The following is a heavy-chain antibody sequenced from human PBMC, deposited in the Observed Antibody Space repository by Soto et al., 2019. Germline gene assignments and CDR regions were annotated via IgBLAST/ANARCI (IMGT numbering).Heavy chain of an antibody. CDR1: GYSISSGYY. CDR3: ARDVDTAMMSWFDP. D-gene: IGHD5-18*01. J-gene: IGHJ5*02. Sequence: SETLSLTCAVSGYSISSGYYWGSIRQPPGKGLEWIGSIYHSGSTYYNPSLKSRVTVSVDTSKNQFSLKLSSVTAADTAVYYCARDVDTAMMSWFDPWGQGTLVTVSS. V-gene: IGHV4-38-2*02. CDR2: IYHSGST.